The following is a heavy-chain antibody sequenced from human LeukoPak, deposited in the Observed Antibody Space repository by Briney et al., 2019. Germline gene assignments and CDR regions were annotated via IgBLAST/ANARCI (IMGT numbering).Heavy chain of an antibody. CDR1: GYTFTGCY. D-gene: IGHD3-9*01. CDR3: ARAQTDTYYDILTGYYNLPGDY. Sequence: ASVKVSCKASGYTFTGCYMHWVRQAPGQGLEWMGRINPNSGGTNYAQKFQGRVTMTRDTSISTAYMELSRLRSDDTAVYYCARAQTDTYYDILTGYYNLPGDYWGQGTLVTVSS. V-gene: IGHV1-2*06. CDR2: INPNSGGT. J-gene: IGHJ4*02.